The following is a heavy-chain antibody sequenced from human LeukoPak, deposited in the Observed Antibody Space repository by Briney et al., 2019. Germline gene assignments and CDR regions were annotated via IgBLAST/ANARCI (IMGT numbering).Heavy chain of an antibody. J-gene: IGHJ5*02. CDR2: ISSSSSYI. V-gene: IGHV3-21*04. D-gene: IGHD3-10*01. CDR1: GFTFSSYS. CDR3: AKDDPRLLWFGGSASNWFDP. Sequence: PGGSLRLSCAASGFTFSSYSMNWVRQAPGKGLEWVSSISSSSSYIYYADSVKGRFTISRDNSKNTLYLQMNSLRAEDTAVYYCAKDDPRLLWFGGSASNWFDPWGQGTLVTVSS.